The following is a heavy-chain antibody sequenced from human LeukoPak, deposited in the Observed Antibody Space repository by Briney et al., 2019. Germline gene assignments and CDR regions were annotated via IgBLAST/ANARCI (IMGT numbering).Heavy chain of an antibody. CDR3: ARGGTRWRLDFFDV. J-gene: IGHJ3*01. CDR1: GVASGDFY. Sequence: SSETLSLTCTVSGVASGDFYWSWIRQTPGKGLEWIGYIYFSGTTKYNPSLSHRATISLDTSKDHVSLTLSSVTAADTGVYYCARGGTRWRLDFFDVWGQGTMVTVSS. D-gene: IGHD3-16*01. CDR2: IYFSGTT. V-gene: IGHV4-59*13.